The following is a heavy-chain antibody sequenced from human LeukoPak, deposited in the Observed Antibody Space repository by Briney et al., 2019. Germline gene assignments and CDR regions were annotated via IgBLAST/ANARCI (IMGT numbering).Heavy chain of an antibody. D-gene: IGHD3-22*01. V-gene: IGHV3-23*01. CDR3: ARDFYDSSGYTGAFDI. Sequence: GGSLRLYCAASGFTFSSYAMSWVRLAPGKGLEWVSTIRGSGGSTYYADSVKGRFTISRDNSKNTLYLQMNSLRAEDTAVYCCARDFYDSSGYTGAFDIWGQGTMVTVSS. CDR2: IRGSGGST. J-gene: IGHJ3*02. CDR1: GFTFSSYA.